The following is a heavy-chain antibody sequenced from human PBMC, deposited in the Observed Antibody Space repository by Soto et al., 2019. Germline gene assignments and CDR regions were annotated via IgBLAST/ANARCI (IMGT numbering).Heavy chain of an antibody. J-gene: IGHJ6*02. CDR2: ISYDGSNK. CDR3: AKGITMVRGANYYYYGMDV. Sequence: GGSLRLSCAASGFTFSSYGMYWVRQAPGKGLEWVAVISYDGSNKYYADSVKGRFTISRDNSKNTLYLQMNSLRAEDTAVYYCAKGITMVRGANYYYYGMDVWGQGTTVTVSS. V-gene: IGHV3-30*18. CDR1: GFTFSSYG. D-gene: IGHD3-10*01.